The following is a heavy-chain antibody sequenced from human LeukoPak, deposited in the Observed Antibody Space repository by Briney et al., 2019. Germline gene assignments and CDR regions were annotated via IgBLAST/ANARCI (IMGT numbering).Heavy chain of an antibody. D-gene: IGHD2-21*01. J-gene: IGHJ4*02. Sequence: GGSLRLSCAASGFTFSSYSMNWVRQAPGKGLEWVPSISGSSSYIYYADSVKGRFTISRDNAKNSLYVQMNSLRAEDTAVYYCARVSVICGGDCFDYWGQGTLVTVSS. CDR2: ISGSSSYI. CDR1: GFTFSSYS. CDR3: ARVSVICGGDCFDY. V-gene: IGHV3-21*01.